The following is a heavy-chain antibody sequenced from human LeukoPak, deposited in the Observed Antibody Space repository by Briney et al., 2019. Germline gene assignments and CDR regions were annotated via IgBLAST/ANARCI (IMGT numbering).Heavy chain of an antibody. D-gene: IGHD1-26*01. J-gene: IGHJ6*03. CDR1: GGTFSSYA. CDR2: IIPIFGTA. V-gene: IGHV1-69*05. Sequence: ASVKVSCKASGGTFSSYAISWVRQAPGQGLEWMGGIIPIFGTANYAQKFQGRVTITTDESTSTAYMELSSLRSEDTAVYYCATPAVGYYYYYMDVWGKGTTVTVSS. CDR3: ATPAVGYYYYYMDV.